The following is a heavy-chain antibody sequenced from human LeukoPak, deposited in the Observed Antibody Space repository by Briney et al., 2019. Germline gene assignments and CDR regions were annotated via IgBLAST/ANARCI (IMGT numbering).Heavy chain of an antibody. J-gene: IGHJ6*03. CDR1: GYTFTGYY. CDR3: ARSSFYYHYMNV. V-gene: IGHV1-2*02. Sequence: ASVKVSCKSSGYTFTGYYIHWVRQAPGQGLEWMGWMNPQSAATNYEQKFQGRVTMTRDTSINTAYMELRSLRSDDTAVYYCARSSFYYHYMNVWGKGTTVTVSS. CDR2: MNPQSAAT.